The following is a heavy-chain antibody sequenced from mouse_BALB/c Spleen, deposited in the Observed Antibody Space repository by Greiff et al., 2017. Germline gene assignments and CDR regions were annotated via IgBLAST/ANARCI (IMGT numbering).Heavy chain of an antibody. V-gene: IGHV1S81*02. CDR1: GYTFTSYV. J-gene: IGHJ2*01. Sequence: VKLQESGPELVKPGASVKMSCKASGYTFTSYVMYWVKQRPGQGLEWIGGINPSNGGTNFNEKFKSKATLTVDKSSSTAYMQLSSLTSEDSAVYYCTREWVFDYWGQGTTLTVSS. CDR2: INPSNGGT. D-gene: IGHD1-3*01. CDR3: TREWVFDY.